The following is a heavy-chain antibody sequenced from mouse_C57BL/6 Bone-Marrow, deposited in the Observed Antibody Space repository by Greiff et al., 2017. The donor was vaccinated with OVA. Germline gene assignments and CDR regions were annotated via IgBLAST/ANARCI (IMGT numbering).Heavy chain of an antibody. J-gene: IGHJ2*01. V-gene: IGHV1-42*01. D-gene: IGHD2-2*01. CDR3: ARWFFDY. Sequence: VQLKESGPELVKPGASVKISCKASGYSFTGYYMNWVKQSPEKSLEWIGAINPSTGGTTYTQKFKAKATLTVDKSSSTAYMQLKSLTSEDSAVYYCARWFFDYWGQGTTLTVSS. CDR1: GYSFTGYY. CDR2: INPSTGGT.